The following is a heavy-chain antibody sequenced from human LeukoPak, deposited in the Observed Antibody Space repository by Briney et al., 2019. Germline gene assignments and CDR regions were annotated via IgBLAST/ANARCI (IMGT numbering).Heavy chain of an antibody. CDR2: ISWDGSTK. J-gene: IGHJ4*02. CDR3: ARDLSERYSTDY. D-gene: IGHD1-26*01. Sequence: GGSLRLSCAVSGFTFRNYAIHWVRQAPGKGLEWVAFISWDGSTKYYADSVKGRFTISRDNSQNTLDLQMNSLRTEDTAVYHCARDLSERYSTDYWGQGTLVTVSS. CDR1: GFTFRNYA. V-gene: IGHV3-30-3*01.